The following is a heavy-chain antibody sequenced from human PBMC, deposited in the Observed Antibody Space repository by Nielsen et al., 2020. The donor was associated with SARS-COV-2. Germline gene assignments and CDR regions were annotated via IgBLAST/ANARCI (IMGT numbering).Heavy chain of an antibody. Sequence: GGSLRLSCAASGFTFSSYGMHWVRQAPGKGLEWVAVIWYDGSNKYYADSVKDRFTISRDNSKNTLYLQMNSLRAEDTAVYYCASGTGPYFDYWGQGTLVTVSS. CDR1: GFTFSSYG. CDR2: IWYDGSNK. V-gene: IGHV3-33*01. J-gene: IGHJ4*02. CDR3: ASGTGPYFDY. D-gene: IGHD6-13*01.